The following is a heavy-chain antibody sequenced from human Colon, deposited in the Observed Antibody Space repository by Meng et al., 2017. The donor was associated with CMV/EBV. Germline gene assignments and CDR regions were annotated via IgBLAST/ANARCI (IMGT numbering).Heavy chain of an antibody. V-gene: IGHV4-39*07. J-gene: IGHJ4*02. Sequence: GSLRLSCIVSGGSITRSSYYWAWIRQSTEKGLEWIGSINYSGSTNYNLSLKSRVTISVDTSKNQFSLKLNSVTDADTAVYYCASSSGFGEFVYWGQGTLVTVSS. D-gene: IGHD3-10*01. CDR3: ASSSGFGEFVY. CDR2: INYSGST. CDR1: GGSITRSSYY.